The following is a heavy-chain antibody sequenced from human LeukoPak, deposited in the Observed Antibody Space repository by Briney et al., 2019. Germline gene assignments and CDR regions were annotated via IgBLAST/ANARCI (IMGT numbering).Heavy chain of an antibody. CDR1: GGTFSSYA. D-gene: IGHD5-18*01. Sequence: ASVKVSCKASGGTFSSYAISWVRQAPGQGLEWMGRIIPILGIANYAQKFQGRVTITADKSTSTAYMELSSLRSEDTAVYYCARGDVDTAMVNDYWGQGTLVTVSS. J-gene: IGHJ4*02. V-gene: IGHV1-69*04. CDR3: ARGDVDTAMVNDY. CDR2: IIPILGIA.